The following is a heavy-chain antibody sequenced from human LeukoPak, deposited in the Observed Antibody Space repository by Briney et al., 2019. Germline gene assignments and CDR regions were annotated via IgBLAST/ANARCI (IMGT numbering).Heavy chain of an antibody. CDR3: ARASRMAALLRLDP. V-gene: IGHV1-2*06. CDR1: GYTFRGSY. Sequence: ASVKVSCKASGYTFRGSYVHWVRQAPGQGLQWMGRINVNSGGTNSAQKFQGRLTMTRDTSFSTAFMELSSLRPDDTAVYYCARASRMAALLRLDPWGQGTVVTVSS. D-gene: IGHD6-25*01. CDR2: INVNSGGT. J-gene: IGHJ5*02.